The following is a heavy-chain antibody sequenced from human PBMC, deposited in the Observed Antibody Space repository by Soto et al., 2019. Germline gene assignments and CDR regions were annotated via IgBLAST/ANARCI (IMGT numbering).Heavy chain of an antibody. CDR2: IKSKTDGGTT. J-gene: IGHJ4*02. CDR1: GFTFSNAW. CDR3: VRAMYYTDSSGYTRCFDY. D-gene: IGHD3-22*01. Sequence: GGSLRLSCAASGFTFSNAWMSWVRQAPGKGLEWVGRIKSKTDGGTTDYAAPVKGRFTISRDDSKNTLYLQMNSLKTEDTAVYYCVRAMYYTDSSGYTRCFDYWGQGTLVTVS. V-gene: IGHV3-15*01.